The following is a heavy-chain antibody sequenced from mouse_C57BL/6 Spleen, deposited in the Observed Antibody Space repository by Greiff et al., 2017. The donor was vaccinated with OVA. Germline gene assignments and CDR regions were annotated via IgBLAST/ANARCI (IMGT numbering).Heavy chain of an antibody. V-gene: IGHV1-61*01. D-gene: IGHD1-1*01. CDR2: IYPSDSET. CDR3: ARSLYYYCSSYNAMDY. CDR1: GYTFTSYW. J-gene: IGHJ4*01. Sequence: QVQLQQPGAELVRPGSSVKLSCKASGYTFTSYWMDWVKQRPGQGLEWIGNIYPSDSETHYNQKFKDKATLTVDKSSSTAYMQLSSLTSEDSAVYYCARSLYYYCSSYNAMDYWGQGTSVTVSS.